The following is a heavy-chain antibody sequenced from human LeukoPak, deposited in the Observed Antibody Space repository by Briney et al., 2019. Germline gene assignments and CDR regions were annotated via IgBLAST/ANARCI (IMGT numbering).Heavy chain of an antibody. CDR2: IDHSGTT. CDR3: ARENSGSYREFDY. Sequence: SETLSLTCVVYGGSFSGYYWSWIRQPPGKGLEWIGEIDHSGTTNYNPSLKSRVTMSVDTSKNQFSLMVSSVTAADTAVFYCARENSGSYREFDYWGQGTLVTVSS. J-gene: IGHJ4*02. V-gene: IGHV4-34*10. D-gene: IGHD1-26*01. CDR1: GGSFSGYY.